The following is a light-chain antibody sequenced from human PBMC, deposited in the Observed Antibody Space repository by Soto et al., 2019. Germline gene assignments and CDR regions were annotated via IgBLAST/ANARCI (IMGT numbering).Light chain of an antibody. CDR2: AAS. V-gene: IGKV3-20*01. Sequence: EIVLTQSPGTLSLSPGEGATLSCRASQSVKSNNLAWYQQKPGQTPRLLIYAASTRATGIPDRFSGSGSGTDFTLTISRLEPEYFAVYYCQQYGRTPYIFGQGTKLEIK. CDR1: QSVKSNN. J-gene: IGKJ2*01. CDR3: QQYGRTPYI.